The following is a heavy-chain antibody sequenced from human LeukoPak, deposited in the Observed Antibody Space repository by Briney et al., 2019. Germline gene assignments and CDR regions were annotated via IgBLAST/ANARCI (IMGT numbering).Heavy chain of an antibody. CDR3: AGLDAAMPDAFDI. CDR1: GFTFSSYA. CDR2: ISGSGGNT. V-gene: IGHV3-23*01. Sequence: GGSLRLSCAASGFTFSSYAMSWVRQAPGKGLEWVSAISGSGGNTYYADSVKGRFTISRDNSKNTLYLQMNSLRADDTAVYYCAGLDAAMPDAFDIWGQGTTVTVSS. D-gene: IGHD5-18*01. J-gene: IGHJ3*02.